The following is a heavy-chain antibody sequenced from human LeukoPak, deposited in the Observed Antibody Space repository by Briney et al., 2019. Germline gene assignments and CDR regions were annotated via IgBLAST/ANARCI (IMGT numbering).Heavy chain of an antibody. J-gene: IGHJ4*02. D-gene: IGHD4-23*01. Sequence: GKSLRLSCAASGFTFTRYDMHWVRQAPGKGLEWVAVVSNDETNKNYGNSVKGRFTIARDNSKNTLYLQMNSLRVEDTAVYYCVLGHYGGLFDKWGEGALVTVSS. CDR1: GFTFTRYD. V-gene: IGHV3-30*04. CDR3: VLGHYGGLFDK. CDR2: VSNDETNK.